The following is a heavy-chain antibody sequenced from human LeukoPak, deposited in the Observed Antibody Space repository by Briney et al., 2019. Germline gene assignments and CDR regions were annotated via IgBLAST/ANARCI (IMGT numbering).Heavy chain of an antibody. J-gene: IGHJ4*02. CDR3: AILRSSRTTWSG. V-gene: IGHV1-69-2*01. D-gene: IGHD1-7*01. Sequence: ASVKVSCKVSGYTFTDYYMHWVQQDPGKGLEWMGLVDPEDGETIYAEKFQGRVTITADTSTDTAYMELSSLRSEDTAVYYCAILRSSRTTWSGWGQGTLVTVSS. CDR2: VDPEDGET. CDR1: GYTFTDYY.